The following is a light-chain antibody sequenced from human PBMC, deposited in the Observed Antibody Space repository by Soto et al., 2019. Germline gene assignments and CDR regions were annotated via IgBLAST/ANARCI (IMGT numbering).Light chain of an antibody. CDR3: QQYNNYQHT. V-gene: IGKV1-5*01. CDR1: QTISNW. J-gene: IGKJ2*01. Sequence: DIQMTQSPSTLSASVGDRVTITCRASQTISNWLAWYQQKPGKAPDLLIYDASHLEEGVPSRFSASGSGTEFTLTISSLQPDDFATYYCQQYNNYQHTCGQGTKLEIK. CDR2: DAS.